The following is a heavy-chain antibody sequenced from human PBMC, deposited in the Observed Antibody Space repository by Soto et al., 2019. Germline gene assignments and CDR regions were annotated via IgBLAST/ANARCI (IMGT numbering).Heavy chain of an antibody. CDR1: GYSFSTYS. D-gene: IGHD2-2*01. CDR3: GTWRSSHWFDY. J-gene: IGHJ4*02. CDR2: IHSGDSNA. Sequence: GESLKISCKGSGYSFSTYSIGWVRQMPGKGLEGMGNIHSGDSNAIYSPSFQGQVTISVDGSVSTAYPQWSSLKAWDTALSCFGTWRSSHWFDYWRQGNLVTVSS. V-gene: IGHV5-51*01.